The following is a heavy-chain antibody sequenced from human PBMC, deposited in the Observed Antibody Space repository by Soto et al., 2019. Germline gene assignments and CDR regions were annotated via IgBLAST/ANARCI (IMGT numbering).Heavy chain of an antibody. CDR1: GSSINSSGYY. Sequence: SETLSLTCTVSGSSINSSGYYWGWIRQPPGKGLEWIGSMFYGVSTYYNPSLKSRVTVSVDTSKNQFSLNLRSVTAADTAVYYCARLPSRHLVDYWGRGTLVTVSS. CDR2: MFYGVST. V-gene: IGHV4-39*01. D-gene: IGHD3-3*02. J-gene: IGHJ4*02. CDR3: ARLPSRHLVDY.